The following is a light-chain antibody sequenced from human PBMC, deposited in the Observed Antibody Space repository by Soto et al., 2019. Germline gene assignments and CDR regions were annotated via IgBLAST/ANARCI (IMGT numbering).Light chain of an antibody. V-gene: IGLV2-8*01. J-gene: IGLJ1*01. CDR2: EVS. CDR3: SSYDSSLSGV. Sequence: QSALTQPPSASGSPGQSVTISCTGTSSDVGGYNYVSWYQQHPGKAPKLMIYEVSKRPSGVPDRFSGSKSGNTASLTVSGLQAEDEADYYCSSYDSSLSGVFGTGTKVTVL. CDR1: SSDVGGYNY.